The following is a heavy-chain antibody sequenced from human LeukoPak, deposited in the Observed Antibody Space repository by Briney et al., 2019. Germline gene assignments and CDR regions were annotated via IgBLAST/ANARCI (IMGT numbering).Heavy chain of an antibody. V-gene: IGHV3-74*01. D-gene: IGHD4-11*01. CDR3: ARSNHGCHDY. CDR1: GFTFSSYW. J-gene: IGHJ4*02. CDR2: INNDGSST. Sequence: GGSLRLSCAASGFTFSSYWMHWVRQAPGKGLVWVSRINNDGSSTPYADSVKGRFTISRDNAKNTLYLQMNSLRAEDTAVYYCARSNHGCHDYWGQGTLVTVSS.